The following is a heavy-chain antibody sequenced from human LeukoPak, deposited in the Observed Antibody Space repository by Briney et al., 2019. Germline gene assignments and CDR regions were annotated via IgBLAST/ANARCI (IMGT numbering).Heavy chain of an antibody. CDR1: GFTFSDYY. J-gene: IGHJ4*02. V-gene: IGHV3-11*04. Sequence: GGSLRLSSAASGFTFSDYYMSWIRLAPGKGLEWVSYISSSGSTIYYADSVKGRFTNSRDNAKNTLNLQMNSLRAEDTAVYYCARDHRGAFDYWGQGTLVTVSS. CDR3: ARDHRGAFDY. D-gene: IGHD3-16*01. CDR2: ISSSGSTI.